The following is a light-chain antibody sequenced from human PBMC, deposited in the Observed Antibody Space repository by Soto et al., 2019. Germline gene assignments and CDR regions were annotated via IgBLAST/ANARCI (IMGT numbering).Light chain of an antibody. CDR2: GAS. CDR3: QQYYNWPLT. J-gene: IGKJ4*01. CDR1: QSVSSN. Sequence: EIGLTQYPGTLALYPEERDTLSCRASQSVSSNLAWYQQKPGQAPRLLIYGASTRATGIPARFSGSGSRTEFTLTLSSLQSEYFAVYYCQQYYNWPLTFGGGTKVDIK. V-gene: IGKV3-15*01.